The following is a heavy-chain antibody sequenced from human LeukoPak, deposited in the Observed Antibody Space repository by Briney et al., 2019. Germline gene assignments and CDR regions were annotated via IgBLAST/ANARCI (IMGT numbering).Heavy chain of an antibody. D-gene: IGHD5-24*01. CDR3: ARHSWVEMATKNYFDY. CDR2: IYYSGST. Sequence: SETLSLTCTVSGGSISSSSYYWGWIRQPPGKGLEWIGSIYYSGSTYYNPSLKSRVTISVDTSKNQFSLKLSSVTAADTAVYYCARHSWVEMATKNYFDYWGQGTLVTVSS. V-gene: IGHV4-39*01. J-gene: IGHJ4*02. CDR1: GGSISSSSYY.